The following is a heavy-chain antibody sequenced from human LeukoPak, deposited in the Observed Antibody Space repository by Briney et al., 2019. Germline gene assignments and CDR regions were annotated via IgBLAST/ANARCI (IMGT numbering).Heavy chain of an antibody. D-gene: IGHD6-13*01. CDR2: MNPNSGNT. J-gene: IGHJ6*03. CDR1: GYTFTSYD. Sequence: ASVKVSCKASGYTFTSYDINWVRQATGQGLEWMGWMNPNSGNTGYAQKFQGRVTITRNTSISTAYMELSSLRSEDTAVYYCARRSCSWYPPVGYYYYMDVWGKGTTVTVSS. V-gene: IGHV1-8*03. CDR3: ARRSCSWYPPVGYYYYMDV.